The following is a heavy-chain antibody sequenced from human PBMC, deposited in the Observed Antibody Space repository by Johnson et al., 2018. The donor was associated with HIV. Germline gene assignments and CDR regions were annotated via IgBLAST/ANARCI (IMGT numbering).Heavy chain of an antibody. CDR2: MSYDGSFQ. V-gene: IGHV3-30*04. J-gene: IGHJ3*02. Sequence: QVQLVESGGGVVQPGRSVRLSCAASGLSFSDYGMHWVRQAPGKGLEWVSVMSYDGSFQDYADSVRGRFTISRDNSRSTLFLEMINLRDEDTALYYCARDVAAAKMDAFDIWGQGTMVTVSS. D-gene: IGHD6-25*01. CDR3: ARDVAAAKMDAFDI. CDR1: GLSFSDYG.